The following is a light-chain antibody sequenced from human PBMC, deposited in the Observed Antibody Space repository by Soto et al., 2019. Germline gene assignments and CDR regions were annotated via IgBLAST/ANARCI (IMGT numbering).Light chain of an antibody. Sequence: IQITQSPSSVSASVGDTVTITCRASQLMSSWLAWYQQKPGKAPKLLIYAASNLQSGVPSRFSGSESGTDFTLTISSLQPEDFATYFCQQASSFPLTFGGGTKVEI. CDR2: AAS. CDR1: QLMSSW. J-gene: IGKJ4*01. CDR3: QQASSFPLT. V-gene: IGKV1-12*01.